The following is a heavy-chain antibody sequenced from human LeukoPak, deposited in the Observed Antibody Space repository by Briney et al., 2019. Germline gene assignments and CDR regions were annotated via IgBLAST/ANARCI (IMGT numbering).Heavy chain of an antibody. D-gene: IGHD5-18*01. J-gene: IGHJ3*02. CDR1: GFTVSSNY. Sequence: GGSLRLSCAASGFTVSSNYMSWVRQAPGKGLEWVSVIYSGGSTYYADSVKGRFTISRDNSKNTLYLQMNSLRAEDTAVYYCARDRRGYSYGLDAFDIWGQGTMVTVSS. V-gene: IGHV3-53*01. CDR2: IYSGGST. CDR3: ARDRRGYSYGLDAFDI.